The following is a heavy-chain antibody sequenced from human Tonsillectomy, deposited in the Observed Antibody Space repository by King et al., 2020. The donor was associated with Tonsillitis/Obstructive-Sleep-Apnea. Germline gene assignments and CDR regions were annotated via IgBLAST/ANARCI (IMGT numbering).Heavy chain of an antibody. J-gene: IGHJ6*03. CDR3: ASGYYYMDV. V-gene: IGHV5-51*01. CDR2: IYPGDSDT. CDR1: GYTFTNYG. Sequence: VQLVESGAEVKKPGESLKISCKVSGYTFTNYGIGWVRQMPGKGLEWMGIIYPGDSDTKYSPSFQGQVTISAHKSISTAYLQWSSLKASDTAMYYCASGYYYMDVWGKGTTVTVSS.